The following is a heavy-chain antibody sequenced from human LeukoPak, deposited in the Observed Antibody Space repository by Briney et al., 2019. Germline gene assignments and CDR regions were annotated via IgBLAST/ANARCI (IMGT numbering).Heavy chain of an antibody. D-gene: IGHD1-26*01. CDR2: ISSSGRTI. J-gene: IGHJ4*02. CDR1: GFTFSSYE. V-gene: IGHV3-48*03. CDR3: ARAYIVGATPFDY. Sequence: GGSLRLSCAASGFTFSSYEMNWVRQAPGKGLEWVSYISSSGRTIYYADSVKGRFTISRDNAKNSLYLQMNSLRAEDTAVYYCARAYIVGATPFDYWGQGTLVTVSS.